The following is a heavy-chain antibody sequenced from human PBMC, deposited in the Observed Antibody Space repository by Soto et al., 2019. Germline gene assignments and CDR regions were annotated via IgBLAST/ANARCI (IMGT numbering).Heavy chain of an antibody. Sequence: GGSLRLSCRASGFAFSSRGMHWVRQAPGKGLEWVALISYDGRNEKYAESLKGRFTISRDNSESTLYLQMNGLRPEDTAVYYCARYGYTYSARFFDYWGQGTRVTVSS. CDR1: GFAFSSRG. CDR2: ISYDGRNE. V-gene: IGHV3-30*03. D-gene: IGHD5-12*01. CDR3: ARYGYTYSARFFDY. J-gene: IGHJ4*02.